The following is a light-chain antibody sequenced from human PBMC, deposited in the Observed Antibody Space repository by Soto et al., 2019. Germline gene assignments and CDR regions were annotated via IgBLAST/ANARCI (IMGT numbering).Light chain of an antibody. V-gene: IGLV1-40*01. Sequence: QSVLTQPPSVSGAPGQRVTISCTGSSSSIGAGYDVHWYQQRPGTAPKLLIYSNDQRPSGVPDRFSGSKSGTSASLAISGLQSEDEADYYCAAWDDSLNGYVFGTGTKVTVL. CDR2: SND. CDR1: SSSIGAGYD. CDR3: AAWDDSLNGYV. J-gene: IGLJ1*01.